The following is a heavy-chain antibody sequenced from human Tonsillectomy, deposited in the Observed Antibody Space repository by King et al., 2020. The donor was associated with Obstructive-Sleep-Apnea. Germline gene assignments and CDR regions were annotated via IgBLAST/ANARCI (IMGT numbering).Heavy chain of an antibody. V-gene: IGHV3-11*06. J-gene: IGHJ5*02. CDR2: ISSSSSYT. Sequence: VQLVESGGGLVKPGGSLRLSCAASGFTFSDYYMSWIRQAPGKGLEWVSYISSSSSYTNYADSVKGRFTISRDKAKHSLYLQMNSLRAEDTAVYYCARDDYYGSGSYYGNWFDPWGQGTLVTVSS. CDR3: ARDDYYGSGSYYGNWFDP. D-gene: IGHD3-10*01. CDR1: GFTFSDYY.